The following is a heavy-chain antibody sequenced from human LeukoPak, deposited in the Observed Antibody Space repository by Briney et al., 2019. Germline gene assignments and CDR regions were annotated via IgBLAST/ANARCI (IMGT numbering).Heavy chain of an antibody. CDR2: ISVSGTYT. J-gene: IGHJ4*02. CDR1: GFTFSSYA. D-gene: IGHD2-15*01. V-gene: IGHV3-23*01. CDR3: AKGYCSDTNCQTRLGLDY. Sequence: PGGSLRLSCAASGFTFSSYAMSWVRQDPGEGQEWASSISVSGTYTYYADSVKGQFTISRANSKNTPYLQMNSLRAEDTAVYYCAKGYCSDTNCQTRLGLDYWGQGTLVTVSS.